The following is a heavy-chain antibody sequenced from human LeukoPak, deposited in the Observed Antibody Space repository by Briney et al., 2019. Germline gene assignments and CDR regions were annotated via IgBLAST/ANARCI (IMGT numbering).Heavy chain of an antibody. CDR1: GFTFSSYA. D-gene: IGHD3-10*01. V-gene: IGHV3-23*01. Sequence: GGSLRLSCAASGFTFSSYAMSWVRQAPGKGLEWVSAISGSGGSTYYADSVKGRFTVSRDNSKNTLYLQMNSLRAEDTAVYYCAKDDNYYGSGSYQDYWGQGTLVTVSS. CDR3: AKDDNYYGSGSYQDY. J-gene: IGHJ4*02. CDR2: ISGSGGST.